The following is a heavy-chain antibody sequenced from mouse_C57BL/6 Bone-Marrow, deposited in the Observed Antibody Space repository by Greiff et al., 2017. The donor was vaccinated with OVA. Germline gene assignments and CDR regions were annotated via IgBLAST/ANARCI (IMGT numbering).Heavy chain of an antibody. V-gene: IGHV1-76*01. J-gene: IGHJ1*03. Sequence: QVQLQQSGAELVRPGASVKLSCKASGYTFTDYYINWVKQRPGQGLEWIARIYPGSGNTYYNEKFKGKATLTAEKSSSTAYMQLSSLTSEDSAVYFGAREIYGNERYFDVWGTGTTVTVSS. CDR2: IYPGSGNT. CDR3: AREIYGNERYFDV. CDR1: GYTFTDYY. D-gene: IGHD2-1*01.